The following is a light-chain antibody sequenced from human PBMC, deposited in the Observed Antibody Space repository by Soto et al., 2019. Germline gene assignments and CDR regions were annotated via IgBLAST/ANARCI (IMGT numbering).Light chain of an antibody. CDR2: AAS. CDR3: QQTDSTPQT. CDR1: QSIRNY. Sequence: DIQMTQSPSSLSASVGDRVTISCRASQSIRNYVSWYQQKPGTAPKLLIRAASTLQSGVPSRFSGSASGTDFTLPISSLQIEDFATYFCQQTDSTPQTFGQGTNVEI. V-gene: IGKV1-39*01. J-gene: IGKJ1*01.